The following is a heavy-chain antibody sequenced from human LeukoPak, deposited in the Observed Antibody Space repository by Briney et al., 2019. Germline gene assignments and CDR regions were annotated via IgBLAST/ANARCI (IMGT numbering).Heavy chain of an antibody. V-gene: IGHV4-39*07. Sequence: SETLSLTCTVSGVSISSSNSYWGWIRQPPGKGLEWIGSIYYSGSTYYNPSLKSRVTISVDTSKNQFSLKLSSVTAADTAVYYCARDLTGYSSGWYWGIDYWGQGTLVTVSS. D-gene: IGHD6-19*01. J-gene: IGHJ4*02. CDR1: GVSISSSNSY. CDR3: ARDLTGYSSGWYWGIDY. CDR2: IYYSGST.